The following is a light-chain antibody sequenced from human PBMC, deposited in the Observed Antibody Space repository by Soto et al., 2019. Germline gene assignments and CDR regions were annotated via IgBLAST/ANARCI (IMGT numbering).Light chain of an antibody. CDR3: LQDYIYTPT. J-gene: IGKJ2*01. V-gene: IGKV1-6*01. CDR2: AAS. CDR1: KGIRND. Sequence: AIQMTQSPSSLSASVGDRVTITCRASKGIRNDLGWYQQKPGNAPKLLIYAASSLETGFPSRFSGSGSGTDFTHTIRSLQPEDFATYYCLQDYIYTPTFGHGPKLEIK.